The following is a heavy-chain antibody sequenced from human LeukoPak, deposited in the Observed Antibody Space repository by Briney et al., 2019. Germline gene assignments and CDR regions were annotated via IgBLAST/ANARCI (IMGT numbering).Heavy chain of an antibody. CDR2: ISWNSGSI. Sequence: GGSLRLSCAASGFTFDDYAMHWVRQAPGKGLEWVSGISWNSGSIGYADSVKGRFTISRDNAKNSLYLQMNSLRAEDTALYYCAKDKTHRGSGWFDYWGQGTLVTVSS. CDR1: GFTFDDYA. CDR3: AKDKTHRGSGWFDY. J-gene: IGHJ4*02. V-gene: IGHV3-9*01. D-gene: IGHD6-19*01.